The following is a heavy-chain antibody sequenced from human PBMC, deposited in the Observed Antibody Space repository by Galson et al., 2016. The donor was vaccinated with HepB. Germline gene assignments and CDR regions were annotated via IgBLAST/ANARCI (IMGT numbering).Heavy chain of an antibody. CDR2: ICGRCGDM. Sequence: SLRLSCAASGFTLSSFAMSWVRQAPGKGLEWVSTICGRCGDMDYADSVKGRFTISRDDSKNTLYLHMNSLRSEDTAIYYCALGPSQGHDLLFGNWAQGTLVTVSA. CDR1: GFTLSSFA. J-gene: IGHJ4*02. CDR3: ALGPSQGHDLLFGN. V-gene: IGHV3-23*01. D-gene: IGHD3/OR15-3a*01.